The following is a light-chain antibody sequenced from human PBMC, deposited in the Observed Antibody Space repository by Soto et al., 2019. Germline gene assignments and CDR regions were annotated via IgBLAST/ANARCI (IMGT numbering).Light chain of an antibody. CDR3: QTWGNGFRI. Sequence: QPVLTQSPSASASLGASVKLTCTLSSGHSNYAIAWHQEQPEMGPRFLMKVNSDGSHTKGDEVPDRFSGSSSGAERYLTISSLQSEDEADYYCQTWGNGFRIFGGGTKVTVL. CDR1: SGHSNYA. V-gene: IGLV4-69*01. CDR2: VNSDGSH. J-gene: IGLJ2*01.